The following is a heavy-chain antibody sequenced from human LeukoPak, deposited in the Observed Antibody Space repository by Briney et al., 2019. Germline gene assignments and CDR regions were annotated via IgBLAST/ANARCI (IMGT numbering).Heavy chain of an antibody. Sequence: GGSLRLSCAASGFTFSSYTMNWVRQAPGKGLEWVSSTFQGGGEIHYADSVRGRFTISRDNSRSTLFLQMNSLRGEDTAIYYCATYRQVMLPFEAWGQGTLVTVSS. V-gene: IGHV3-21*04. D-gene: IGHD5-18*01. CDR3: ATYRQVMLPFEA. CDR2: TFQGGGEI. J-gene: IGHJ5*02. CDR1: GFTFSSYT.